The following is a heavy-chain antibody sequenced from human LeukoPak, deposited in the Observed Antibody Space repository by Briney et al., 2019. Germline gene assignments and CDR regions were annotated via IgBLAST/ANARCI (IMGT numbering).Heavy chain of an antibody. V-gene: IGHV3-48*01. CDR1: GFTFSIHG. CDR2: IINSGGTV. CDR3: ARDPGDYYGSGSSDAFDI. D-gene: IGHD3-10*01. J-gene: IGHJ3*02. Sequence: GGSLRLSCAASGFTFSIHGMNWVRQAPGKGLERVSYIINSGGTVYYTDSVQGRFTISRDNSKNTLYLQMNSLRAEDTAVYYCARDPGDYYGSGSSDAFDIWGQGTMVTVSS.